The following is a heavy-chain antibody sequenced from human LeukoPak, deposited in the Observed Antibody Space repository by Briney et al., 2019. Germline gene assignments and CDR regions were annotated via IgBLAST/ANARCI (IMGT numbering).Heavy chain of an antibody. CDR2: ISSSSSYV. CDR1: GFTFSTYT. Sequence: PGGSLRLSCAASGFTFSTYTINWVRRAPGKGLEWVSSISSSSSYVYYSDSVKGRFTISRDNAENSLYLQMNSLRAEDTAVYYCARDGGFITSTGTFDLWGRGTLVTVSS. D-gene: IGHD1-1*01. V-gene: IGHV3-21*01. J-gene: IGHJ2*01. CDR3: ARDGGFITSTGTFDL.